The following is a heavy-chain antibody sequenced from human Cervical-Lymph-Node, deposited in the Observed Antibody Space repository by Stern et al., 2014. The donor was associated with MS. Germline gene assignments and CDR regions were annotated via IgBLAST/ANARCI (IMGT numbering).Heavy chain of an antibody. CDR2: ISYIGST. CDR3: ARSDRLWGSFDY. V-gene: IGHV4-31*03. J-gene: IGHJ4*02. CDR1: GASISRVGYY. Sequence: QVQLQESGPGLVKPSQTLSLTCTVSGASISRVGYYWSWIRQHPGKGLEWIGYISYIGSTYYNPSLQSRVSISLDTSENRFSLNLSSVTAADTALYYCARSDRLWGSFDYWGQGTLVTVSS. D-gene: IGHD3-16*01.